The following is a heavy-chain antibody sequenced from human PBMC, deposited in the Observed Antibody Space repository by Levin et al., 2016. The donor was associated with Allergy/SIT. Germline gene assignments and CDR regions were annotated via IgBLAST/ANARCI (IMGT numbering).Heavy chain of an antibody. Sequence: WVRQAPGQGLEWMGRIIPILGIANYAQKFQGRVTITADKSTSTAYMELSSLRSEDTAVYYCARDPTRAFDIWGQGTMVTVSS. CDR2: IIPILGIA. J-gene: IGHJ3*02. CDR3: ARDPTRAFDI. V-gene: IGHV1-69*04.